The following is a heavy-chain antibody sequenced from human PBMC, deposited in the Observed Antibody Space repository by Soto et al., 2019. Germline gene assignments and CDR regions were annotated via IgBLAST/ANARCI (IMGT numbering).Heavy chain of an antibody. CDR1: GFTFSSYA. CDR3: ARGGGVAVRPHYYYYGMDV. Sequence: PGGSLRLSCAASGFTFSSYAITWDRQAPGKGLEWVSVIYSDGSTYYADSVKGRFTISRDNSRNTVYLQTNSLRAEDTAVYYCARGGGVAVRPHYYYYGMDVWGQGT. CDR2: IYSDGST. D-gene: IGHD6-6*01. V-gene: IGHV3-53*01. J-gene: IGHJ6*02.